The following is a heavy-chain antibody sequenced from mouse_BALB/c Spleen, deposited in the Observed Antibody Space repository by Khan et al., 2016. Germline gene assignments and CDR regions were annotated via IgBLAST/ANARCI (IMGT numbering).Heavy chain of an antibody. Sequence: VQLQQSGPELMRPGASMKISCKASGYSFTAYSMNWVKQSHGKNLEWIGLINPYNGGTSYNQKFQGKATLTVDRSSSTAYMEFLSLTSEDSAVCFCARSGYYGTSYYFDYWGQCTTLTVSS. V-gene: IGHV1-19*01. J-gene: IGHJ2*01. CDR3: ARSGYYGTSYYFDY. CDR2: INPYNGGT. CDR1: GYSFTAYS. D-gene: IGHD1-1*01.